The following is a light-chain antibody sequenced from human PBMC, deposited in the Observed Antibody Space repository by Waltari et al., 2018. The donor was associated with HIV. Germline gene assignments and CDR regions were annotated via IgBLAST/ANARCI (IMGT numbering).Light chain of an antibody. CDR1: SSYVGGYNF. CDR3: SSYTSSSTFYV. Sequence: QSALTQPASVSGSPGQSITLSCTGTSSYVGGYNFVSWYQQHPGKAPKLMIYDVTKRPSGVSNRFSGSKSGNTASLTITGLQAEDEADFYCSSYTSSSTFYVFGTGTKVTVL. J-gene: IGLJ1*01. V-gene: IGLV2-14*03. CDR2: DVT.